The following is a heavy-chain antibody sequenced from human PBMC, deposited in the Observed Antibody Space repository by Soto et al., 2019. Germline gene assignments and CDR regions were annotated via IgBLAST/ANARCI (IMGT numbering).Heavy chain of an antibody. D-gene: IGHD3-10*01. CDR2: IDGSGGMT. CDR3: VKNSGRFNT. J-gene: IGHJ1*01. V-gene: IGHV3-23*01. CDR1: GFTFGTTD. Sequence: GGSLSLSCAASGFTFGTTDMICVLQAPGEGLEWVLAIDGSGGMTYYADSAKGRFTIPADNSRNTVDLQLTSLRGDDTPLYYCVKNSGRFNTWGQGALVTVSS.